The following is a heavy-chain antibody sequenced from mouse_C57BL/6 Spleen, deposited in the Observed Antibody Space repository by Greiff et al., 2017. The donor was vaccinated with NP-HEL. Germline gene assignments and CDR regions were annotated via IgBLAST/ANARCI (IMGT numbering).Heavy chain of an antibody. J-gene: IGHJ3*01. D-gene: IGHD2-2*01. Sequence: QVQLQQSGAELARPGASVKLSCKASGYTFTSYGISWVKQRTGQGLEWIGEIYPRSGNTYYNEKFKGKATLTADKSSSTAYMELRSLTSEDSAVYFCARSTMVTTRAWFAYWGQGTLVTVSA. V-gene: IGHV1-81*01. CDR3: ARSTMVTTRAWFAY. CDR1: GYTFTSYG. CDR2: IYPRSGNT.